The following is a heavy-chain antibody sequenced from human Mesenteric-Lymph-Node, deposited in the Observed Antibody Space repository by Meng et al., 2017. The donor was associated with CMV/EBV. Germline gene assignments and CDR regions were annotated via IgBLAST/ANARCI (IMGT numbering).Heavy chain of an antibody. CDR3: ARGDDVLTGHYDGLDV. J-gene: IGHJ6*02. Sequence: GGSLRLSCAASGFTLSSYSMNWVRQTPGKGLEWVSFISTSSSYIYYADSVKGRFTISRDNAKNSLFLQMNNLRAEDTAVYYCARGDDVLTGHYDGLDVWGQGTTVTVSS. D-gene: IGHD3-9*01. V-gene: IGHV3-21*01. CDR1: GFTLSSYS. CDR2: ISTSSSYI.